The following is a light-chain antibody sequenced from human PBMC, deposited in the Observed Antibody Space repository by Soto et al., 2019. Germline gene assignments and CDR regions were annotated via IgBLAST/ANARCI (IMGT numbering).Light chain of an antibody. Sequence: VMTQSPATLSVSPGERATLSCRASQSISNNLAWYQQRPGQAPRLLIYDASTRATGVPARFSGGGSGTDFTLTISGLQSEDFAVYYCQQYNYWPPWTFGQGTEVEIK. J-gene: IGKJ1*01. CDR1: QSISNN. CDR3: QQYNYWPPWT. V-gene: IGKV3-15*01. CDR2: DAS.